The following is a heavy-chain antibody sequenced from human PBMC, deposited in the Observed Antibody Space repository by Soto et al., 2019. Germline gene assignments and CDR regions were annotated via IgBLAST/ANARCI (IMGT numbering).Heavy chain of an antibody. CDR2: INPNSGGT. V-gene: IGHV1-2*04. CDR3: ARGRVATIGGLLWVPVGMDV. Sequence: RASVKVSCKASGYTFTGYYMHWVRQAPGQGLEWMGWINPNSGGTNYAQKFQGWVTMTRDTSISTAYMELSRLRSDDTAVYYCARGRVATIGGLLWVPVGMDVWGQGTTVTVSS. D-gene: IGHD5-12*01. CDR1: GYTFTGYY. J-gene: IGHJ6*02.